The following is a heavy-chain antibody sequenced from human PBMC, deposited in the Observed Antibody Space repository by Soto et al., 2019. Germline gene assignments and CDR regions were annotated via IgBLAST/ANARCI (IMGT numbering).Heavy chain of an antibody. J-gene: IGHJ3*02. V-gene: IGHV3-9*01. CDR2: ISWNSGSI. CDR3: AKVKRFYGDTQAFDI. D-gene: IGHD4-17*01. Sequence: GGSLRLSCAASGFTFDDYAMHWVRQAPGKGLEWVSGISWNSGSIGYADSVKGRFTISRDNAKNSLYLQMNSLRAEDTALYYCAKVKRFYGDTQAFDIWGQGTMVTVSS. CDR1: GFTFDDYA.